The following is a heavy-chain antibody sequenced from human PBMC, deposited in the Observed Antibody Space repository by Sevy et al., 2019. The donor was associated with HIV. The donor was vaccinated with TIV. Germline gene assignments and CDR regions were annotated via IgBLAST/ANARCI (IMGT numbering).Heavy chain of an antibody. CDR2: IYSGVTT. CDR1: GFTVSNSY. D-gene: IGHD3-22*01. J-gene: IGHJ3*02. Sequence: GGSLRLSCAASGFTVSNSYMSWVRQAPGKGLEWVSIIYSGVTTSYGDSVRGRFTISRDNSKNTLSLQMNSLRAEDTAVYYCARLSVYYYDISGYYTTGNAFDIWGQGTMVTVSS. V-gene: IGHV3-53*01. CDR3: ARLSVYYYDISGYYTTGNAFDI.